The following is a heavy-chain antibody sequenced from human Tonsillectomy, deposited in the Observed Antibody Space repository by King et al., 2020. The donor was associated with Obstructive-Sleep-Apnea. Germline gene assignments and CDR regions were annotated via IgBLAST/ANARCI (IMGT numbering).Heavy chain of an antibody. CDR3: ALITGYSSSWTVFPDY. CDR2: ISSSSSYI. V-gene: IGHV3-21*01. CDR1: GFTFISYS. D-gene: IGHD6-13*01. Sequence: QLVQSGGGLVKPGGSLRLSCAASGFTFISYSMNWVRQAPGKGLEWVSSISSSSSYIYYADSVKGRFTISRDNAKNSLYLQMNSLRAEDTAVYYCALITGYSSSWTVFPDYWGQGTLVTVSS. J-gene: IGHJ4*02.